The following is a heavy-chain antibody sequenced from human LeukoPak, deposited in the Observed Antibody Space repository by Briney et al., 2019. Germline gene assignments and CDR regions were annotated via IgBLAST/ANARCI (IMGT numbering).Heavy chain of an antibody. CDR1: GFVFGTSA. Sequence: GESLSLFSGGKGFVFGTSAILGVRQTLGKRLDWVSYITASGTTYYADSVKGRFTISRDISNNTLYLQMNGLRAEDTALYYCAKDRYDTSVWPYYYAMDVWGQGTTVTVSS. D-gene: IGHD3-22*01. V-gene: IGHV3-23*01. CDR3: AKDRYDTSVWPYYYAMDV. J-gene: IGHJ6*02. CDR2: ITASGTT.